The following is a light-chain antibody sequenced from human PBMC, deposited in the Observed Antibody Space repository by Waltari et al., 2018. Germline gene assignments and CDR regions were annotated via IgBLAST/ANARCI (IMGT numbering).Light chain of an antibody. Sequence: DVVVTQSPLSLPVTLGQPASISCRSSQSLVHSDGNTYLHWFQKRPGQSPRRLSYKVSNRDSGGPDRFSGSGSGTDFTLKISRVEAEDVGVYYCMQGVQWPPWTFGQGTKVEIK. CDR3: MQGVQWPPWT. CDR2: KVS. J-gene: IGKJ1*01. CDR1: QSLVHSDGNTY. V-gene: IGKV2-30*02.